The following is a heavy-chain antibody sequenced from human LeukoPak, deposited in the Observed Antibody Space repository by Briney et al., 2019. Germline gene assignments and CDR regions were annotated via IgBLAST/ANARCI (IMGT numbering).Heavy chain of an antibody. J-gene: IGHJ4*02. V-gene: IGHV3-7*01. CDR2: INPNGYET. CDR3: ATDLNWANY. Sequence: GGSLRLSCLVSEFTFSDYWMTWVRQAPGKGLECLANINPNGYETYYLDSVKGRFIISRDNAKNSLYLQMNNLSAEDTAVYYCATDLNWANYWGQGTPVTVSS. CDR1: EFTFSDYW. D-gene: IGHD7-27*01.